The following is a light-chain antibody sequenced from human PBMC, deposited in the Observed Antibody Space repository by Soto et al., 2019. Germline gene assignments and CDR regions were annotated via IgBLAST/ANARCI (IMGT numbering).Light chain of an antibody. CDR2: DVS. Sequence: QPVLTQPASVSGSPGQSITLSCTGTSSDVGGYNYVSWYQQHPGKAPKLMIYDVSNRPSGVSNRFSGSKSGNTASLTISGLQAEDEADYYCSSYTSSSILVVFGGGTKLTVL. CDR1: SSDVGGYNY. V-gene: IGLV2-14*01. CDR3: SSYTSSSILVV. J-gene: IGLJ2*01.